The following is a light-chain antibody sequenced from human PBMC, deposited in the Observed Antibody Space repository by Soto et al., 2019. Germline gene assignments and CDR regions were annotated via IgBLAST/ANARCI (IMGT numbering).Light chain of an antibody. J-gene: IGKJ4*01. CDR1: QSISNW. V-gene: IGKV1-5*03. CDR2: KAS. CDR3: QQCNNYPLT. Sequence: DIQMTQSPSTLSASVGDRFTITCRASQSISNWLAWYQQKPGKAPKLLIYKASSLESGVPSRFSGGGSGTEFTLTISSLQPDDFATYYCQQCNNYPLTFGGGTKVDI.